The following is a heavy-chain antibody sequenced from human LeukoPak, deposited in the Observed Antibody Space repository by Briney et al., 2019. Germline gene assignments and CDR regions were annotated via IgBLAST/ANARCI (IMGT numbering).Heavy chain of an antibody. J-gene: IGHJ4*02. Sequence: GESLKISCKGSGYSFTNYWIGWVRQMPGKGLEWMGIIYPGDSDTRYSPSFQGQVTISADKSISTASLQWISLKASDTAMYYCARLGLGSGYYFDYWGQGTLVTVSS. D-gene: IGHD3/OR15-3a*01. CDR3: ARLGLGSGYYFDY. CDR2: IYPGDSDT. V-gene: IGHV5-51*01. CDR1: GYSFTNYW.